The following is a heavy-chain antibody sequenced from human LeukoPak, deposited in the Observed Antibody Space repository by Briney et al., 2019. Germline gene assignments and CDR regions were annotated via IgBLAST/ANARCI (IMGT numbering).Heavy chain of an antibody. CDR1: GFTFSSYA. Sequence: PGGSLRLSCADSGFTFSSYAMSWVRQAPGKGLEWVSAISGSGGSTYYADSVKGRFTISRDNVKNTLYMQMNSLRAEDTALYYCAKDRTYSSGWHKFDPWGQGTLVTVSS. J-gene: IGHJ5*02. D-gene: IGHD6-19*01. CDR2: ISGSGGST. CDR3: AKDRTYSSGWHKFDP. V-gene: IGHV3-23*01.